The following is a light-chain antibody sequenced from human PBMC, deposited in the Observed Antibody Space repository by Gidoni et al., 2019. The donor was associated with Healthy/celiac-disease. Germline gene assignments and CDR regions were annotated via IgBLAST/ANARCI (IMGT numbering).Light chain of an antibody. CDR1: QDISNY. V-gene: IGKV1-33*01. CDR3: QQYDNLPYT. Sequence: IQMTQSTSSLSASVGDRVTITCQASQDISNYLNWYQQKPGKAPKLLIYDPSNLETGVPSRFSGSGSGTDFTFTISSLQPEDIATYYCQQYDNLPYTFGQGTKLEIK. J-gene: IGKJ2*01. CDR2: DPS.